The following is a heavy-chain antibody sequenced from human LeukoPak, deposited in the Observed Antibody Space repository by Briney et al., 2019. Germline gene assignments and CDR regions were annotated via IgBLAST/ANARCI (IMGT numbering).Heavy chain of an antibody. Sequence: SVKVSCKASGGTFSSYAISWVRQAPGQGLEWMGGIIPIFGTANYAQKFQGRVTITTDESTSTAYMELRSLRSEDTAVYYCARDNYAGANWFDPWGQGTLVTVSS. J-gene: IGHJ5*02. D-gene: IGHD1-7*01. V-gene: IGHV1-69*05. CDR2: IIPIFGTA. CDR3: ARDNYAGANWFDP. CDR1: GGTFSSYA.